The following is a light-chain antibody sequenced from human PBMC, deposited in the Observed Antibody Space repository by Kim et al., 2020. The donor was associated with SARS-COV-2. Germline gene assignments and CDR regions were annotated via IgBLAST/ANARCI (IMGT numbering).Light chain of an antibody. V-gene: IGKV1-5*01. Sequence: LSAPVGDRVTISCRASHSIDKWLAWYRQKPGKAPELLIYDASTLESGVPSRFSGNGYGTEFTLTISSLQHDDFATYYCQQYTTWTFGQGTKVDIK. CDR2: DAS. CDR3: QQYTTWT. J-gene: IGKJ1*01. CDR1: HSIDKW.